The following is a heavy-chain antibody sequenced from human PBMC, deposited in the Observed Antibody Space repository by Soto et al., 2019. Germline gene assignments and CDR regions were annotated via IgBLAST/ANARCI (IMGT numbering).Heavy chain of an antibody. CDR1: GYTFTSYA. V-gene: IGHV1-3*01. Sequence: ASVKVSCKASGYTFTSYAMHWVRQAPGQRLKWMGWINAGNGNTKYSQKFQGRVTITRDTSASTAYMELSSLRSEDTAVYYCAAETTGFGELFYWGQGTLVTVSS. D-gene: IGHD3-10*01. CDR2: INAGNGNT. J-gene: IGHJ4*02. CDR3: AAETTGFGELFY.